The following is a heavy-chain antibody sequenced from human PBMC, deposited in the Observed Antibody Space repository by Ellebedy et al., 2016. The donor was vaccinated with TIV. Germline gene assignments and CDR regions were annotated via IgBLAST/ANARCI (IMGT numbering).Heavy chain of an antibody. J-gene: IGHJ4*02. Sequence: SETLSLTCTVSDDSFGSSRLSWGWIRQSPGKGLEWIAEINRSGNTNYNPSLKSRVTISVDTSKNQFYLNLTSVTAADTAVYYCARDRQSRLLDYWGQGIPVTVSS. V-gene: IGHV4-39*07. CDR2: INRSGNT. CDR1: DDSFGSSRLS. D-gene: IGHD2-21*01. CDR3: ARDRQSRLLDY.